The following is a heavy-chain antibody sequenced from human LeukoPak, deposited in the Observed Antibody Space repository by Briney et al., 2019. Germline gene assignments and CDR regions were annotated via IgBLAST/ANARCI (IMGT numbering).Heavy chain of an antibody. J-gene: IGHJ3*02. CDR1: GYSISSGYY. D-gene: IGHD6-13*01. CDR2: IYHSGST. V-gene: IGHV4-38-2*01. CDR3: ARPIPAAGTGAFDI. Sequence: SETLSLTCAVSGYSISSGYYWGWIRQPPGKGLEWIGSIYHSGSTYYNPSLKSRVTISVDTSKNQFSLKLSSVTAADTAVYYYARPIPAAGTGAFDIWGQGTMVTVSS.